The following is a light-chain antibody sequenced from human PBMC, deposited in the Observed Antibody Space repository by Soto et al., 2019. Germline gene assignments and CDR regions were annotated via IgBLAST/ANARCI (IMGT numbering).Light chain of an antibody. V-gene: IGLV2-14*01. CDR1: SSDVGGYNY. Sequence: QSALTQPASVSGSPGQSITISCTGTSSDVGGYNYVSWYQQYPGKAPKVMIFDVSNRPSGVSDRFSGSKSGNTAFLTISGLQAEDEADYYCSSYTSSSTRLFGGGTKLPS. J-gene: IGLJ3*02. CDR2: DVS. CDR3: SSYTSSSTRL.